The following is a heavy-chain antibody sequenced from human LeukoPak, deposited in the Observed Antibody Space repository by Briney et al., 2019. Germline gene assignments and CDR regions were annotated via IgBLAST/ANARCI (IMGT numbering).Heavy chain of an antibody. D-gene: IGHD3-9*01. CDR3: AATYDILTGYSDGDAFDI. J-gene: IGHJ3*02. Sequence: ASVKVSCKASGYTFTSYGISWVRQAPGQGLEWMGWISAYNGNTNYAQKLQGRVTMTTDTSTSTAYMELRSLRSDDTAVYYCAATYDILTGYSDGDAFDIWGQGTMVTVSS. CDR1: GYTFTSYG. V-gene: IGHV1-18*01. CDR2: ISAYNGNT.